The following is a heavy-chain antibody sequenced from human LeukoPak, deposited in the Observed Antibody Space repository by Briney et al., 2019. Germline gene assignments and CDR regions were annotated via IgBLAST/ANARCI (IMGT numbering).Heavy chain of an antibody. CDR1: GGSFSNYY. V-gene: IGHV4-34*01. CDR2: INHSGST. CDR3: ARVRWFPRAFDI. J-gene: IGHJ3*02. D-gene: IGHD4-23*01. Sequence: MSSETLSLTCAVYGGSFSNYYWSWIRQPPGKGLGWIGEINHSGSTHYNPSLKSRVTISVDTSKKQFSLKLSSVTAADTAVYYCARVRWFPRAFDIWGQGTMVTVSS.